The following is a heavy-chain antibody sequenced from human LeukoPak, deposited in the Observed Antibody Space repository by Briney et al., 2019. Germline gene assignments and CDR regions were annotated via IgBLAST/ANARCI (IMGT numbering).Heavy chain of an antibody. J-gene: IGHJ2*01. Sequence: RSGGSLRLSCAASGFTVSSNYMSWVRQAPGKGLEWVAVISYDETNKYYADSVQGRFTISRDNSKNTLYLQMNSLRAEDTALYYCARRWYFDLWGRGTLVTVSS. CDR1: GFTVSSNY. V-gene: IGHV3-30*03. CDR2: ISYDETNK. CDR3: ARRWYFDL.